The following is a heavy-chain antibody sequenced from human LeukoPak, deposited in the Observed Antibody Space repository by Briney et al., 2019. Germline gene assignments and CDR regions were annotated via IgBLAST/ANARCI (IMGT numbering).Heavy chain of an antibody. V-gene: IGHV3-23*01. D-gene: IGHD3-22*01. Sequence: GGSLRLSCAASGFTFSNYAMAWVRQAPGKGLEWVSAISGTGAVPYHAGSVKGRFTISRDNSKNTLSLQMNSLRGDDAGLYYCAKGHYFDSNGYVYYFDSWGQGTLVTVSS. J-gene: IGHJ4*02. CDR2: ISGTGAVP. CDR1: GFTFSNYA. CDR3: AKGHYFDSNGYVYYFDS.